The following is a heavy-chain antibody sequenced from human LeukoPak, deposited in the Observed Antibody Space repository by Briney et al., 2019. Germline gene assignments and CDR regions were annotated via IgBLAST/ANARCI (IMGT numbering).Heavy chain of an antibody. CDR3: GRIDWAPDY. CDR2: INHSGST. Sequence: SETLSLTCAVYGGSFSGYYWSWIRQPPGKGLEWIGEINHSGSTNYNPSLKSRVTISVDTSKNQFSLKLSSVTAADTAVYYCGRIDWAPDYWGQGTLVTVSS. V-gene: IGHV4-34*01. CDR1: GGSFSGYY. J-gene: IGHJ4*02. D-gene: IGHD2-21*01.